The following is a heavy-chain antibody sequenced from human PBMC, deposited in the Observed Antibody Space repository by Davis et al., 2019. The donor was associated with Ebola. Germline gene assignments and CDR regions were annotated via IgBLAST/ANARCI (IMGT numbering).Heavy chain of an antibody. CDR2: ISHRATTI. Sequence: GGSLRLSCAASGFRFSDYYINWIRQAPGKGLEWISYISHRATTIYYADSVKGRFTISRDNSKNTLYLQMNSLRAEDTAVYYCVLVQQLYFQHWGQGTLVTVSS. V-gene: IGHV3-11*01. CDR1: GFRFSDYY. J-gene: IGHJ1*01. D-gene: IGHD4-11*01. CDR3: VLVQQLYFQH.